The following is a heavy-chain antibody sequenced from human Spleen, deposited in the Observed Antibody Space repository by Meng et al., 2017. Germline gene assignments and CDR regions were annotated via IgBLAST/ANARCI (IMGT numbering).Heavy chain of an antibody. CDR3: ATEWVAGTLFY. V-gene: IGHV3-23*01. CDR2: ITGSSDST. CDR1: GFTFSSYA. J-gene: IGHJ4*02. Sequence: EVQLLESGGGLVRGGGSVSLFCAASGFTFSSYAMNWVRQAPGKGLEWVSVITGSSDSTNYADSVKGRFTIYRYNSKNTLYLQLNSLRAEDTAEYYCATEWVAGTLFYWGQGTLVTVSS. D-gene: IGHD6-19*01.